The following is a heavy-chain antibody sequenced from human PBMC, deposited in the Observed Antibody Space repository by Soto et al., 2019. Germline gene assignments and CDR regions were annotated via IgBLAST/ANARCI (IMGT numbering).Heavy chain of an antibody. Sequence: SETLSLTCSVSVDSINTDYYWSCIRQPPGKGLEWIGHIYYTGGTFYSPSLKSRLALSVDTSKNQFSLRLSSVTAADTAVYYCARDTASKDYDSHSYYPHFDSWGQGALVTVSS. J-gene: IGHJ5*01. V-gene: IGHV4-30-4*01. D-gene: IGHD3-22*01. CDR1: VDSINTDYY. CDR3: ARDTASKDYDSHSYYPHFDS. CDR2: IYYTGGT.